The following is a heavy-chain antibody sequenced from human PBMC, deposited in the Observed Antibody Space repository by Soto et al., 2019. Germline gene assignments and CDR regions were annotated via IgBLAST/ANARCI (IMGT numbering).Heavy chain of an antibody. CDR3: ARGRWELLGGRYGMDV. Sequence: GASVKVSCKASGGTFSNYAISWVRQAPGQGLEWMGWINPNSGGTNYAQKFQDWVTMTRDTSISTAYMELSRLRSDDTAVYYCARGRWELLGGRYGMDVWGQGTTVTVSS. D-gene: IGHD1-26*01. J-gene: IGHJ6*02. CDR1: GGTFSNYA. CDR2: INPNSGGT. V-gene: IGHV1-2*04.